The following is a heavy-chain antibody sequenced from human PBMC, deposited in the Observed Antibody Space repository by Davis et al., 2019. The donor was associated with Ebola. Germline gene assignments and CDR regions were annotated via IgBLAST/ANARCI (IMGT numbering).Heavy chain of an antibody. CDR2: MNPNSGNT. D-gene: IGHD3-10*01. CDR3: ARRDVRLGSGSFSHF. V-gene: IGHV1-8*01. J-gene: IGHJ4*02. CDR1: GYTFTNYD. Sequence: AAAVKVSCKASGYTFTNYDINWVRQATGQGLEWMGWMNPNSGNTGYAQKFQGRVIMTRNTSISTAYMELSGLSSEDTAVYYCARRDVRLGSGSFSHFWGQGTLVTVSS.